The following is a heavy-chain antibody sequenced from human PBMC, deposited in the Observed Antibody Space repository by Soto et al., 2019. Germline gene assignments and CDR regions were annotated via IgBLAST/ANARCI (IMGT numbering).Heavy chain of an antibody. Sequence: SETLSLTCSVSGDSISNLDYFWAWIRQPPGQALEYIGYIYKSATTYYNPSLKSRVTISVDTSKNQFSLKLTSVTAADTAVYFCARKSSLAARGLFRYNYYGLDVWGQRTTVTVSS. CDR2: IYKSATT. CDR3: ARKSSLAARGLFRYNYYGLDV. CDR1: GDSISNLDYF. D-gene: IGHD6-6*01. V-gene: IGHV4-30-4*01. J-gene: IGHJ6*02.